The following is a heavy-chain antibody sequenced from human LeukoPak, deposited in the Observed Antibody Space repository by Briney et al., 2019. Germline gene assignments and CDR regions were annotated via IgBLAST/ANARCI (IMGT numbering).Heavy chain of an antibody. CDR1: GGSISSYY. CDR3: ARDYYGWFDP. CDR2: IYTSGST. J-gene: IGHJ5*02. V-gene: IGHV4-4*07. Sequence: SETLSLTCTVCGGSISSYYWSWIRQPAGKGLEWIGRIYTSGSTNYTPSLKSRVTMSVDTSKHQFSLKLSSVTAADRAVYYCARDYYGWFDPWGQGALVTVSS. D-gene: IGHD3-10*01.